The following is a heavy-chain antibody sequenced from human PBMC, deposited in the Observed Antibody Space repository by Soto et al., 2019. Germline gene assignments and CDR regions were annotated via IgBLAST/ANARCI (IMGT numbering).Heavy chain of an antibody. V-gene: IGHV3-30-3*01. D-gene: IGHD2-21*02. CDR3: ARGAYCGCDCHSGAFDI. CDR1: GFTFGTYT. CDR2: ISYDGSNK. Sequence: QVQLVESGGGVVQPGRSLRLSCAASGFTFGTYTMHWVRQAPGKGLDWVAVISYDGSNKYCADSVEGRFTISRDNSKNXXYLQMNSLRPEDTAVYYCARGAYCGCDCHSGAFDIWGRGTLVNVSS. J-gene: IGHJ3*02.